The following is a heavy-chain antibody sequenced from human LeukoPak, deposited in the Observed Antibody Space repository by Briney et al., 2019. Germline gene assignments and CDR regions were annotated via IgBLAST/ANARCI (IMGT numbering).Heavy chain of an antibody. CDR2: IYHSGGT. J-gene: IGHJ5*02. D-gene: IGHD2-15*01. V-gene: IGHV4-38-2*02. CDR3: ARASGSSTFDP. CDR1: GDSISSAYY. Sequence: SETLSLTCTVSGDSISSAYYWAWIRQPPGKGLEWIGSIYHSGGTYYNSSLKSRVTISVDTSKNQFSLKLSSVTAADTAVYYCARASGSSTFDPWGQGTLVTVSS.